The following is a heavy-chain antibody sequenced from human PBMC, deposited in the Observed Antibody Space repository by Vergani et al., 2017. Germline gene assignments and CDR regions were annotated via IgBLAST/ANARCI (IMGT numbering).Heavy chain of an antibody. Sequence: QVQLQQWGAGLLKPSETLSLTCAVYGESFSGYYWSWIRKPPGKGLEWLGEIKHGVSTNYSPSLKSRVTISGDTSKNQFSLKLNSVTAADTAVYYCARLSLGSTSDYWGQGTLVTVSS. V-gene: IGHV4-34*01. CDR3: ARLSLGSTSDY. D-gene: IGHD6-13*01. CDR1: GESFSGYY. J-gene: IGHJ4*02. CDR2: IKHGVST.